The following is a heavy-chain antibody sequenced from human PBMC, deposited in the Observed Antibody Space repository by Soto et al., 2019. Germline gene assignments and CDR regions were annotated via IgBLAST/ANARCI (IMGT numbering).Heavy chain of an antibody. CDR2: IYYSGST. CDR1: GGSISSYS. V-gene: IGHV4-59*01. J-gene: IGHJ3*02. D-gene: IGHD3-10*01. Sequence: PSETLSLTCTVSGGSISSYSWSWIRQPPGKGLEWIGYIYYSGSTNYNPSLKSRVTISVDTSKNQFSLKLSSVTAADTAVYYCARVYYYGFDIWGQGTMVTVSS. CDR3: ARVYYYGFDI.